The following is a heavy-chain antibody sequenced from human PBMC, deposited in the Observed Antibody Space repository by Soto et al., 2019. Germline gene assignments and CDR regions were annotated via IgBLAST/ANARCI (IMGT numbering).Heavy chain of an antibody. CDR3: ARGGYSGSYWDACDI. CDR2: ISPIFDTA. V-gene: IGHV1-69*01. J-gene: IGHJ3*02. CDR1: GGTFTRSA. Sequence: QVQLVQSGTEVGEPGSSVTVSCKASGGTFTRSAISWVRQAPGQGLEWMGGISPIFDTANYAQRFQGAVTITADESTRTAYLELSSLTSEDTGMYYCARGGYSGSYWDACDIWGQGTMVTVSS. D-gene: IGHD1-26*01.